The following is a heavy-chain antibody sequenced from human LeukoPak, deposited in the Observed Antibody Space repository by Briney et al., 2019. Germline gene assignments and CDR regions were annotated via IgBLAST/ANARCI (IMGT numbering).Heavy chain of an antibody. V-gene: IGHV3-23*01. CDR2: ITSSSDGP. CDR1: GFTFSNYA. Sequence: SGGSLRLSCAASGFTFSNYAMNWVRQAPGKGLKWASGITSSSDGPYYADSVKGRFTISRDNSKNTLYLQMNNLRAEDTAIYYCAKPRRLTVTVTDDFDVWGQGTMVTVSS. D-gene: IGHD4-17*01. J-gene: IGHJ3*01. CDR3: AKPRRLTVTVTDDFDV.